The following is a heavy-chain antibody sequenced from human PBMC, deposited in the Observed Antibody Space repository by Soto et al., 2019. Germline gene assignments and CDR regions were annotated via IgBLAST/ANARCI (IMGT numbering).Heavy chain of an antibody. Sequence: GGSLRLSCAASGFTFDDYAMHWVRQAPGKGLEWVSGISWNSGSIGYADSVKGRFTISRDNAKNSLYLQMNSLRAEDTALYYCAKDIYLRREEVAGTMGFDYWGQGTLVTVSS. CDR1: GFTFDDYA. CDR3: AKDIYLRREEVAGTMGFDY. J-gene: IGHJ4*02. CDR2: ISWNSGSI. V-gene: IGHV3-9*01. D-gene: IGHD6-19*01.